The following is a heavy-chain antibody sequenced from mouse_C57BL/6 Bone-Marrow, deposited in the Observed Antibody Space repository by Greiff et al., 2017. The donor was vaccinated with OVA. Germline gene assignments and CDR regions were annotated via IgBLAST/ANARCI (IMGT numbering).Heavy chain of an antibody. CDR2: IRNKANGYTT. D-gene: IGHD2-4*01. CDR3: ARSNDYSAWFAY. V-gene: IGHV7-3*01. J-gene: IGHJ3*01. CDR1: GFTFTDYY. Sequence: EVKLVESGGGLVQPGGSLSLSCAASGFTFTDYYMSWVRQPPGTALEWLGFIRNKANGYTTEYSASVNGRFTISRDNSQSILYLQMNALRAEDSATYYCARSNDYSAWFAYWGQGTLVTVSA.